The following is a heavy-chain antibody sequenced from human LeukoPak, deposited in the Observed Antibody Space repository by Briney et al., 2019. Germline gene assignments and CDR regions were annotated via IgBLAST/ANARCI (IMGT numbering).Heavy chain of an antibody. J-gene: IGHJ6*03. CDR3: TRVEETATTAAIIRKYSYYYYYMDV. CDR2: TSNSGSTK. Sequence: SGGSLRLSCTASGFTFSDYYMNWIRQAPGKGLEWVSYTSNSGSTKSYADSVEGRFTISRDNAKNSLYLQMSSLRAEDTAVYYCTRVEETATTAAIIRKYSYYYYYMDVWGKGNTVTVSS. D-gene: IGHD4-11*01. V-gene: IGHV3-11*04. CDR1: GFTFSDYY.